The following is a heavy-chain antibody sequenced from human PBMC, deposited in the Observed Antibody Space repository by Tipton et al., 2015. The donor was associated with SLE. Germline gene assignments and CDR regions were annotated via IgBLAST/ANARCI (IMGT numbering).Heavy chain of an antibody. CDR2: IYTSGST. CDR1: GGSISSGSYY. Sequence: TLSLTCTVSGGSISSGSYYWSWIRQPAGKGLEWIGRIYTSGSTNYNPSLNSRVTISVDTSKNQFSLKLSSVTAADTAVYYCASIKAEYYGSGSYYVDWGQGTLVTVSS. J-gene: IGHJ4*02. D-gene: IGHD3-10*01. V-gene: IGHV4-61*02. CDR3: ASIKAEYYGSGSYYVD.